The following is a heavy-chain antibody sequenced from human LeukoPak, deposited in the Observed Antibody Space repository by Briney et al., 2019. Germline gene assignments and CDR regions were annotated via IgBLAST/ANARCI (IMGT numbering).Heavy chain of an antibody. CDR3: ARLGLTTSTAGMDV. CDR1: GFTFSSYS. D-gene: IGHD4-11*01. Sequence: GGSLRLSCAASGFTFSSYSMNWVRQAPGKGLEWVSSLSSSSSYIYYADSVKGRFTISRDNAKNSLYLQMNSLRAEDTAVYYCARLGLTTSTAGMDVWGQGTTVTVSS. V-gene: IGHV3-21*01. CDR2: LSSSSSYI. J-gene: IGHJ6*02.